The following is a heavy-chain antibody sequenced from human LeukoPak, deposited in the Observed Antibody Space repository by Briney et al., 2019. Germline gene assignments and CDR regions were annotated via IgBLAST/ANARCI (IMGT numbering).Heavy chain of an antibody. CDR2: IYYSGST. V-gene: IGHV4-39*07. J-gene: IGHJ5*02. CDR3: ARVVVVVPAAEGGGINWFDP. CDR1: GGSINSSSYY. D-gene: IGHD2-2*01. Sequence: SETLSLTCTVSGGSINSSSYYWGWIRQPPGKGLEWIGTIYYSGSTYYNPSLKSRVTISVDTSKNQFSLKLSSETAADTAVYYCARVVVVVPAAEGGGINWFDPWGQGTLVTVSS.